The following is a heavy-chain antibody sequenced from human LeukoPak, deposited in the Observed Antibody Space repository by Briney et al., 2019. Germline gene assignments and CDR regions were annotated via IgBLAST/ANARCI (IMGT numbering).Heavy chain of an antibody. CDR3: AEVPAHGDYIGGPNWYFDL. J-gene: IGHJ2*01. D-gene: IGHD4-17*01. V-gene: IGHV3-9*01. CDR2: LSWNSGTI. Sequence: PGGSLRLSCAASGFIFDDCAMHWVRQAPGKGLEWVSGLSWNSGTIGYADSVQGRFTISRDNTKNSLYLQMNSLRVEDTGFYYCAEVPAHGDYIGGPNWYFDLWGRGTLVTVSS. CDR1: GFIFDDCA.